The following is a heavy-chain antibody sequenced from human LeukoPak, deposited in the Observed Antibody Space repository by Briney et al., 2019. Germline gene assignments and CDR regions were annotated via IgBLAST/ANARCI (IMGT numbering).Heavy chain of an antibody. J-gene: IGHJ4*02. V-gene: IGHV1-2*02. CDR1: GYTFTSYY. Sequence: ASVKVSCKASGYTFTSYYMHWAPQAPGQGLEWMGWINPNSGGTNSAQKFQGRVTMTRDTSISTAYMVLSRLKSDETAVYYCARASTVTTKLGLDYWGQGTLVSVSS. D-gene: IGHD4-17*01. CDR3: ARASTVTTKLGLDY. CDR2: INPNSGGT.